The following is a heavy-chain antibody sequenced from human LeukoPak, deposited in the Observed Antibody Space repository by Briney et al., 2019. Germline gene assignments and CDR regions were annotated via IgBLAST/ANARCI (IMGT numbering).Heavy chain of an antibody. CDR3: AGFSGSYLSGAFDI. V-gene: IGHV4-39*01. J-gene: IGHJ3*02. CDR2: IYYSGST. D-gene: IGHD1-26*01. Sequence: SSETLSLXCTVSGGSVSSSSYYWGWICQPPGKGLEWIGSIYYSGSTYYNPSFKSRVTISADTSKNQFSLKLSSVTAADTSVYYCAGFSGSYLSGAFDIWGQGTMVTVSS. CDR1: GGSVSSSSYY.